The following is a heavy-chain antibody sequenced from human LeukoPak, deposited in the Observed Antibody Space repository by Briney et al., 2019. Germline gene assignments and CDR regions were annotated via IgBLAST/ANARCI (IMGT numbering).Heavy chain of an antibody. J-gene: IGHJ4*02. CDR1: GDSISGYY. CDR2: IYTSETT. D-gene: IGHD3-22*01. Sequence: SETLSLTCTVSGDSISGYYWSWIRQPAGKRLEWIGRIYTSETTNYNPSLRSRVTMSIDTSKNQFSLRLSSVTAADTAVYYCARERLGYYDRSGLDYWGQGTLVTVSS. CDR3: ARERLGYYDRSGLDY. V-gene: IGHV4-4*07.